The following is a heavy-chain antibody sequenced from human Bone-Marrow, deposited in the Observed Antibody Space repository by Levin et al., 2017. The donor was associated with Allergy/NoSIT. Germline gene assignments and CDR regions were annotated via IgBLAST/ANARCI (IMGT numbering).Heavy chain of an antibody. CDR2: IRAKAYGGTP. J-gene: IGHJ4*02. CDR3: TRGSGRYEY. CDR1: GFAFGDFA. Sequence: GGSLRLSCTGSGFAFGDFAMTWVRQIPGGGLAWVGYIRAKAYGGTPEYAASVKGRFTISRDDSSCIAYLQMNGLKTEDTGIYYCTRGSGRYEYWGQGTRVTVSS. V-gene: IGHV3-49*04. D-gene: IGHD3-3*01.